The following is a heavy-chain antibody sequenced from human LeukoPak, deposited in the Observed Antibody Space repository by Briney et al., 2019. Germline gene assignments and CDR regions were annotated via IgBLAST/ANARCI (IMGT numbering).Heavy chain of an antibody. Sequence: GETLRLSCAASGFTFSSYWMSWVRQAPGKGLEWVANIKQDGSEKYYVDSVKGRFTISRDNAKNSLYLQMNSLRAEDTAVYYCTRGQTTVTNWGQGTLVTVSS. CDR3: TRGQTTVTN. CDR1: GFTFSSYW. CDR2: IKQDGSEK. J-gene: IGHJ4*02. V-gene: IGHV3-7*03. D-gene: IGHD4-17*01.